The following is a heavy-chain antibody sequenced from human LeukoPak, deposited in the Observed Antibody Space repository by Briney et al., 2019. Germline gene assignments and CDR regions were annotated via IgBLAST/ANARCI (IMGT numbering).Heavy chain of an antibody. CDR1: GFTFSAYA. J-gene: IGHJ6*03. D-gene: IGHD3-3*01. CDR3: ARAGRFLEWLLPKDYYYYYMDV. V-gene: IGHV3-30*03. Sequence: GGSLRLSCAASGFTFSAYAMHWVRQAPGKGLEWVALISNDGFKKYYPDSVKGRFTISRDNAKNTLYLQMNSLRAEDTAVYYCARAGRFLEWLLPKDYYYYYMDVWGKGTTVTVSS. CDR2: ISNDGFKK.